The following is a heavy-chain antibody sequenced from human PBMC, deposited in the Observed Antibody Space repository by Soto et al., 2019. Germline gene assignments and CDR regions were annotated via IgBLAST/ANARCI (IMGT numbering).Heavy chain of an antibody. CDR2: ISWDSGTI. Sequence: EVQLVESGGDLVQPGGSLRLSCAASGFTFGDHAMHWVRQVPGRGLEWVSGISWDSGTIDYGDSVKGLFTISRDNTNNSLYVQMNSLRPEDTAFYFWAKDNGGVWSVPSGGSYAYYGMDVWGQGTTVTVSS. V-gene: IGHV3-9*01. CDR1: GFTFGDHA. J-gene: IGHJ6*02. CDR3: AKDNGGVWSVPSGGSYAYYGMDV. D-gene: IGHD3-3*01.